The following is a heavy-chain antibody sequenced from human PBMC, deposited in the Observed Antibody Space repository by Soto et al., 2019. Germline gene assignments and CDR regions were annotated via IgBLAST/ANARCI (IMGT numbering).Heavy chain of an antibody. CDR1: GYTFTSYA. V-gene: IGHV1-3*01. CDR2: TNAGNGNT. Sequence: QVQLVQSGAEVKKPGASVKVSCKASGYTFTSYAMHWVRQAPGQSLEWMGWTNAGNGNTKYSQKFQGRVTITRDTSASTAYMELSSLRSEDTAVYYCARMGIAVAGPPPKGFDPWGQGTLVTVSS. CDR3: ARMGIAVAGPPPKGFDP. D-gene: IGHD6-19*01. J-gene: IGHJ5*02.